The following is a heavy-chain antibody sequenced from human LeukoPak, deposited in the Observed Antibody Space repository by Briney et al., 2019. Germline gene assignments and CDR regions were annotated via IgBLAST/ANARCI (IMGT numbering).Heavy chain of an antibody. V-gene: IGHV4-59*01. D-gene: IGHD3-22*01. CDR2: IYYGGST. CDR3: ARARLDSSGRFDY. J-gene: IGHJ4*02. Sequence: SETLSLTCTVSGGSISSYYWSWIRQPPGKGLEWIGYIYYGGSTDYNPSLKSRVTISKDTYKNQFSLMLSSVTAADTAVYYCARARLDSSGRFDYWGQGTLVSVSS. CDR1: GGSISSYY.